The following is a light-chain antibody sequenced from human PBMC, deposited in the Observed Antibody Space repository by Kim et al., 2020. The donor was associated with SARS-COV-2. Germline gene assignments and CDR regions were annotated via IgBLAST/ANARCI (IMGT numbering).Light chain of an antibody. Sequence: ALGQTVRITCQGDSLRSYCASWYQQKPGQAPVLVIYGKNNRPSGIPDRFCGSSSGNTASLTITGAQAEDEADYYCNSRDSSGNRSVFGGGTQLTVL. CDR2: GKN. CDR3: NSRDSSGNRSV. CDR1: SLRSYC. V-gene: IGLV3-19*01. J-gene: IGLJ3*02.